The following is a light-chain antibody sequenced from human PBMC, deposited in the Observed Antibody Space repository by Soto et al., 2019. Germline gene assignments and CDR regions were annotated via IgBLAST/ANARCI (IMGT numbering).Light chain of an antibody. V-gene: IGLV1-51*01. CDR3: GTWDTSLSAVV. Sequence: HSVLTQPPSVSAAPGQKVTISCSGSNSNVGKNYVSWFQQLPGTAPKLLIYDNNNRLSGIPDRFSGSKSGTSATLAIAGLQTGDEADYYCGTWDTSLSAVVFGGGTKLTVL. CDR1: NSNVGKNY. J-gene: IGLJ2*01. CDR2: DNN.